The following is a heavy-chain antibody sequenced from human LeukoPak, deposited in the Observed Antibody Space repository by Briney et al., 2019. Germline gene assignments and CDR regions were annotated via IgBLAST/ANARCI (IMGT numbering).Heavy chain of an antibody. Sequence: GGSLRLSCAASGFTFSSYGMHWVRRAPGKGLEWVAVISYDGSNKYYADSVTGRFTISRDNSKNTLYLQMNSLRAEDTAVYYCANGYCTNGVCYPYYYYYMDVWGKGTTVTVSS. D-gene: IGHD2-8*01. CDR1: GFTFSSYG. V-gene: IGHV3-30*18. J-gene: IGHJ6*03. CDR3: ANGYCTNGVCYPYYYYYMDV. CDR2: ISYDGSNK.